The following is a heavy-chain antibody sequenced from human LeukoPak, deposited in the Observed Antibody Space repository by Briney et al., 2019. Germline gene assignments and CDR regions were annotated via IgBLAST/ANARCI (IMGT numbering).Heavy chain of an antibody. Sequence: PSETLSLTCTVSGGSISSGDYYWSWIRQPPGKGLEWIGYIYYSGSTYYNPSLKSRVTISVDTSKNQFSLKLSSVTAADTAVYYCARALTPTSVDIVATGVDWFDPWGQGTLVTVSS. J-gene: IGHJ5*02. CDR3: ARALTPTSVDIVATGVDWFDP. CDR2: IYYSGST. CDR1: GGSISSGDYY. D-gene: IGHD5-12*01. V-gene: IGHV4-30-4*08.